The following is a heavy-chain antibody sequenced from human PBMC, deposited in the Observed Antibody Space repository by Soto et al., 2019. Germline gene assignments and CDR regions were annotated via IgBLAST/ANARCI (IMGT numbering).Heavy chain of an antibody. CDR1: GYTFTSYY. J-gene: IGHJ4*02. Sequence: GASVKVSCKASGYTFTSYYMHWVRQAPGQGLEWMGIINPSGGSTSYAQKFQGRVTMTRDTSTSTVYMELSSLRSEDTAVYYCATVSSRVSAYKYYFDYWGQGTLVTVSS. CDR3: ATVSSRVSAYKYYFDY. V-gene: IGHV1-46*01. D-gene: IGHD3-16*01. CDR2: INPSGGST.